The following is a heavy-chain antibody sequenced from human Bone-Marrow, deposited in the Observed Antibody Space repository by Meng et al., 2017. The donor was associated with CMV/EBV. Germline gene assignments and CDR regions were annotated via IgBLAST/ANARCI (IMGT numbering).Heavy chain of an antibody. CDR3: ARDGTQGYCSSTSCSRGVYYYGMDV. CDR2: ISSSSSYI. D-gene: IGHD2-2*01. V-gene: IGHV3-21*01. Sequence: GESLKISCAASGFTFSSYSMNWVRQAPGKGLEWVSSISSSSSYIYYADSVKGRFTISRDNAKNPLYLQMNSLRAEDTAVYYCARDGTQGYCSSTSCSRGVYYYGMDVWGQGTTVTVSS. CDR1: GFTFSSYS. J-gene: IGHJ6*02.